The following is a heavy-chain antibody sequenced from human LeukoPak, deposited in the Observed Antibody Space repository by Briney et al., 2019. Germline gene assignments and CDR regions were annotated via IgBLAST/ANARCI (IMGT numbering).Heavy chain of an antibody. Sequence: SETLSHTCTVSGGSISSDYWSWIRQPPGKGLEWIGYIDNSGNTNYNPSLKSRATISVDTPKNQFSLRLSSVTAADTAVYYCATSTGTIYTWFDPWGQGTLVTVSS. CDR2: IDNSGNT. V-gene: IGHV4-59*01. D-gene: IGHD1-1*01. J-gene: IGHJ5*02. CDR3: ATSTGTIYTWFDP. CDR1: GGSISSDY.